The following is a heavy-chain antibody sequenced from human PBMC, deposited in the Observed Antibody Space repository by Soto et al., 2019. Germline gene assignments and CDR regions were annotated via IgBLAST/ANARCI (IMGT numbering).Heavy chain of an antibody. Sequence: ASVKVSCKASGGTFSSYAISWVRQAPGQGLEWMGGIIPIFGTANYAQKFQGRVTITADESTSTAYMELSSLRSEDTAVYYCASYDLSITMVRGVIIPPDSYYYGMDVWGQGTTVTVSS. V-gene: IGHV1-69*13. D-gene: IGHD3-10*01. CDR1: GGTFSSYA. CDR2: IIPIFGTA. CDR3: ASYDLSITMVRGVIIPPDSYYYGMDV. J-gene: IGHJ6*02.